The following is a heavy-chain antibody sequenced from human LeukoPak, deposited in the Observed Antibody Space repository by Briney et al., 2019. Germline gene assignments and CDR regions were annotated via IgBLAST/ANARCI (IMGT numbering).Heavy chain of an antibody. Sequence: GGSLRLSCLASGFSFSNYAMSWVRQAPGKGLEWVSNAGSSSRLYGDSVKGRFSVSRDNSKDTLYLQMNSLRADDTAVYYCAKQRGALRENYYMDVWGKGTTVTVSS. CDR3: AKQRGALRENYYMDV. J-gene: IGHJ6*03. CDR1: GFSFSNYA. CDR2: AGSSSR. V-gene: IGHV3-23*01.